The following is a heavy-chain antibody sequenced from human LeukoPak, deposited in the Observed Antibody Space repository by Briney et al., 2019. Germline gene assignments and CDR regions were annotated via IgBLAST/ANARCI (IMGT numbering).Heavy chain of an antibody. CDR3: AKTLSSYDGSDY. CDR1: GFTFSSYG. D-gene: IGHD3-10*01. J-gene: IGHJ4*02. Sequence: GGSLRLSCAASGFTFSSYGMHWVRQAPGKGLEWVAFIRYDGSNKYYADSVKGRFTISRDNSKNTLYLQMNSLSAEDTAVYYCAKTLSSYDGSDYWGQGTLVTVSS. CDR2: IRYDGSNK. V-gene: IGHV3-30*02.